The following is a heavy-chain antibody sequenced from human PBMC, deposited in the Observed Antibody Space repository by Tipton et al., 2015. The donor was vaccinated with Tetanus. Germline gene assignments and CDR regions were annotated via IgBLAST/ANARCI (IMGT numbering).Heavy chain of an antibody. V-gene: IGHV4-31*03. CDR3: ARVVPYYYDTSGHHGEYFQE. Sequence: TLSLTCTVSGGSVNSDDYYWTWIRQHPGKGLDWIGYIFHTGGADYNPSLKSRATISIDTSKNQFSLKLSSVTAADTAVYYCARVVPYYYDTSGHHGEYFQEWGQGTQVIVSS. J-gene: IGHJ1*01. CDR2: IFHTGGA. D-gene: IGHD3-22*01. CDR1: GGSVNSDDYY.